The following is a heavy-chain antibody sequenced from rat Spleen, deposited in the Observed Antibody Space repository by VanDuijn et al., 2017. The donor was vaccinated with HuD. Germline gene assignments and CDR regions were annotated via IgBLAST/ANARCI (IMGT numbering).Heavy chain of an antibody. D-gene: IGHD1-11*01. CDR2: ISPSGARS. J-gene: IGHJ2*01. CDR1: GFTFSNYG. CDR3: ARRGEGIVDY. Sequence: EVQLVESGGGLVQPGRSLKLSCAASGFTFSNYGVLWVRQPPGKGLEWVASISPSGARSNYRDSVKGRFTISRDNAKSTLYLQMDSLKSEDTATYYCARRGEGIVDYWGQGVMVTVSS. V-gene: IGHV5-19*01.